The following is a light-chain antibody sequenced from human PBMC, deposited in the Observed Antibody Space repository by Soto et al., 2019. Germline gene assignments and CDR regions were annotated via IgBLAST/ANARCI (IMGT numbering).Light chain of an antibody. J-gene: IGKJ4*01. CDR1: QGISSY. Sequence: AIRMTQSPSSFSASTGDRVTITCRASQGISSYLAWYQQKPGKAPKLLIYAASTLQSGVPSRFSGSGSGTDFTLTISSLEPEDFAVYYCQQELTFGGGTKVDIK. CDR2: AAS. CDR3: QQELT. V-gene: IGKV1-8*01.